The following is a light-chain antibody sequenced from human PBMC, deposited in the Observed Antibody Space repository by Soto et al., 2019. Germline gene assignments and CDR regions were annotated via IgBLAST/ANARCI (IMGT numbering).Light chain of an antibody. J-gene: IGKJ4*01. V-gene: IGKV3-11*01. Sequence: EIVLTQSPATLSLSPGERATLSCRASQSVSSYLAWYQQKPGQAPTLLISDASNRATGIPARFSGSGSGTDFTLTVSSLEPEDFAVYYCQPRRDWPLTFGGGTKVEI. CDR1: QSVSSY. CDR3: QPRRDWPLT. CDR2: DAS.